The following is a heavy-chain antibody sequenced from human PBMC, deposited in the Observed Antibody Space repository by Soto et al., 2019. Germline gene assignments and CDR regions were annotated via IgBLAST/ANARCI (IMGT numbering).Heavy chain of an antibody. J-gene: IGHJ4*02. V-gene: IGHV3-7*05. CDR2: INLDGSER. D-gene: IGHD5-18*01. CDR1: GSTFSSSW. Sequence: QLVESGGGLVQPGGSLRLSCGASGSTFSSSWMTWVLQAPGKGLEWVANINLDGSERNYVDSVKGRFTISRDNAKNLLYLQMNSLRAEDTAVYYCARDRAYNCFDYWGQGTLVTVSS. CDR3: ARDRAYNCFDY.